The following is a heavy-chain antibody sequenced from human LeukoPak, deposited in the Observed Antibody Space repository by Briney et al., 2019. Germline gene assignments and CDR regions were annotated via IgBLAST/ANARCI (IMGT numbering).Heavy chain of an antibody. CDR2: IYSGGST. Sequence: PGGSLRLSCAASGFTVSSNYMSWVRQAPGKGLECVSVIYSGGSTYYADSVKGRFTISRDNSKNTLYLQMNSLRAEDTAVYYCARTYYYDSSGYYSGGLYFDYWGQGTLVTVSS. D-gene: IGHD3-22*01. CDR1: GFTVSSNY. V-gene: IGHV3-53*01. J-gene: IGHJ4*02. CDR3: ARTYYYDSSGYYSGGLYFDY.